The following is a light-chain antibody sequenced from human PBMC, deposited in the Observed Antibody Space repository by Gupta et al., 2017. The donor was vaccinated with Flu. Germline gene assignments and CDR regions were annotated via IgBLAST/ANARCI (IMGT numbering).Light chain of an antibody. V-gene: IGLV1-51*02. J-gene: IGLJ1*01. Sequence: QSVLTQPPSVSAAPGQKVTISCSGSSSNIGNNYVSWYQHLPGTAPKPLIYENNKRPSGIPDRFSGSKSGTSATLGITGLQTGDEADYYCGTWDSSLSAYVFGTGTKVTVL. CDR3: GTWDSSLSAYV. CDR2: ENN. CDR1: SSNIGNNY.